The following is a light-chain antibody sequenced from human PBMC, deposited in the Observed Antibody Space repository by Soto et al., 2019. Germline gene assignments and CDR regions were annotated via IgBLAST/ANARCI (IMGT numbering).Light chain of an antibody. CDR2: AAS. J-gene: IGKJ1*01. Sequence: DIQLTQSPSSLSASVGDRVTVTCRASQIIKSYLNWYQQKPGKAPKLLIHAASSLHSGVPSRFSGSQSATDFTLTITGLQPEDFGTYYCQQSHTSPWTFGQGTRVEIK. V-gene: IGKV1-39*01. CDR3: QQSHTSPWT. CDR1: QIIKSY.